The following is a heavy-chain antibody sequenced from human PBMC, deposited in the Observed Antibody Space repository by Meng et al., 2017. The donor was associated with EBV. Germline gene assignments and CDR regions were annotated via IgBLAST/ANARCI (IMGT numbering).Heavy chain of an antibody. CDR1: GFSLSTVGVG. V-gene: IGHV2-5*02. Sequence: QITLKESCPPLVKPTQTLTLTCTFSGFSLSTVGVGVGWIRQPPGKALEWLALIYWDDDKRYSPSLKSRLTITKDTSKNQVVLTMTNMDPVDTATYYCAHSRVGATEFDYWGQGTLVTVSS. D-gene: IGHD1-26*01. CDR3: AHSRVGATEFDY. J-gene: IGHJ4*02. CDR2: IYWDDDK.